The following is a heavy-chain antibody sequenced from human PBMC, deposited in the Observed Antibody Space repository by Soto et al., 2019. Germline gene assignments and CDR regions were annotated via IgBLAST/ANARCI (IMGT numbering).Heavy chain of an antibody. D-gene: IGHD2-15*01. J-gene: IGHJ4*02. CDR2: ISGGGGST. CDR3: AKGGCSGGSCPMGFDY. CDR1: GFTFSTYA. Sequence: GGSLRLSCAASGFTFSTYAMTWVRQAPGKGLEWVSGISGGGGSTDYADSVKGRFTISRDNSENTLYLQMNSLRAEDTAVYYCAKGGCSGGSCPMGFDYWGQGTLVTVSS. V-gene: IGHV3-23*01.